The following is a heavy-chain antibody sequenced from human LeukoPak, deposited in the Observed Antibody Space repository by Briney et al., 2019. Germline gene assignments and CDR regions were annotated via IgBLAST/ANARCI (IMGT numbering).Heavy chain of an antibody. J-gene: IGHJ4*02. V-gene: IGHV4-59*08. Sequence: PSETLSLTCTVSGGSISSYYWSWIRQPPGKGLEWIGYIYYSGSTNYSPSRKSRVTISVDTSKNQFSLKLSSVTAADTAVYYCARLYSSGWYYFDYWGQGTLVTVSS. CDR2: IYYSGST. CDR1: GGSISSYY. D-gene: IGHD6-19*01. CDR3: ARLYSSGWYYFDY.